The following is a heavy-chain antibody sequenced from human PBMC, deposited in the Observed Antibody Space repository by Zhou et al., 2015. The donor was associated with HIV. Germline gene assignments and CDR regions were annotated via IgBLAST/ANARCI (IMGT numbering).Heavy chain of an antibody. CDR3: ARGRGCIAALCSYYYYYYYMDV. D-gene: IGHD6-6*01. CDR1: GGTFSSYA. J-gene: IGHJ6*03. CDR2: IIPIFGTA. V-gene: IGHV1-69*01. Sequence: QVQLVQSGAEVKKPGSSVKVSCKASGGTFSSYAISWVRQAPGQGLEWMGGIIPIFGTANYAQKFQGRVTITADESTSTAYMELSSLRSEDTAVYYCARGRGCIAALCSYYYYYYYMDVWGKGTTVTVSS.